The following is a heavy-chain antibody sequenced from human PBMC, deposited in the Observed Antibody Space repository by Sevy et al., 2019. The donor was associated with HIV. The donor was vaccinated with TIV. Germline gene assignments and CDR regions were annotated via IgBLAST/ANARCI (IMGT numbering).Heavy chain of an antibody. CDR1: GGSISSYY. CDR2: FYYSGKN. D-gene: IGHD3-22*01. J-gene: IGHJ4*02. CDR3: ASEGPSYYDRSGYYRFDY. Sequence: SETLSLTCSVSGGSISSYYWSWIRQPPGKGLEWIGSFYYSGKNIYSPSLKSLVTISVDTSKNQFSLKLRSVTAADTAVYYCASEGPSYYDRSGYYRFDYWGQGTLVTVSS. V-gene: IGHV4-59*01.